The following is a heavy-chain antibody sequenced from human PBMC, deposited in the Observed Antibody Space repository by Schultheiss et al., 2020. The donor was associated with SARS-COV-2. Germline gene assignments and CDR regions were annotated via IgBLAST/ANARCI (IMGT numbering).Heavy chain of an antibody. CDR2: INPNSGGT. J-gene: IGHJ4*03. Sequence: ASVKVSCKASGYTFTSYGISWVRQAPGQGLEWMGWINPNSGGTNYAQKFQGRVTMTRDTSISTAYMELSRLRSDDTAVYYCARDQDRGGIDYWGQGTTVTVSS. CDR3: ARDQDRGGIDY. V-gene: IGHV1-2*02. CDR1: GYTFTSYG. D-gene: IGHD3-10*01.